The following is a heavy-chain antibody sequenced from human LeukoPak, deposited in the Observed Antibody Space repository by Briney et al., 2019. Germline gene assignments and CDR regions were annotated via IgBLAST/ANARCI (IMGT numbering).Heavy chain of an antibody. CDR1: GFTFSTYA. D-gene: IGHD3-22*01. CDR3: AKRPRDSSGYYLGAFDG. J-gene: IGHJ3*01. CDR2: IGASGADT. Sequence: GGPLRLSCTASGFTFSTYAMTWVRQAPGKGLDWVSGIGASGADTYYADSAKGRFTVSRDNSKNTLYLQMSSQRADDTAVYFCAKRPRDSSGYYLGAFDGWGQGTTVTVSS. V-gene: IGHV3-23*01.